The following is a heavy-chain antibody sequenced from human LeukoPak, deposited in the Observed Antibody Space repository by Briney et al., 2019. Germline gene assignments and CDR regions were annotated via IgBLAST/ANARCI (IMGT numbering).Heavy chain of an antibody. CDR1: GSTFSSYA. CDR2: ISGSGSST. CDR3: AKDRRRTTVTSFDY. Sequence: PGGSLRLSCAASGSTFSSYAMSWVRQAPGKGLEWVSAISGSGSSTYYVDSVKGRFTISRDNSKNTLYLQMNNLRAEDTALYYCAKDRRRTTVTSFDYWGQGTLVTVSS. D-gene: IGHD4-17*01. J-gene: IGHJ4*02. V-gene: IGHV3-23*01.